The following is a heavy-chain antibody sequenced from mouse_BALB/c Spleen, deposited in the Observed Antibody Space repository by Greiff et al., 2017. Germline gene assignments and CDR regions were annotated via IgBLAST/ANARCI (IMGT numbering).Heavy chain of an antibody. CDR1: GYSFTSYY. J-gene: IGHJ4*01. V-gene: IGHV1-66*01. CDR2: IFPGSGNT. D-gene: IGHD2-4*01. CDR3: ARDYEYAMDY. Sequence: VQLQQSGPELVKPGASVKISCKASGYSFTSYYIHWVKQRPGPGLEWIGWIFPGSGNTKYNEKFKGKATLTADTSSSTAYMQLSSLTSEDSAVYFCARDYEYAMDYWGQGTSVTVSS.